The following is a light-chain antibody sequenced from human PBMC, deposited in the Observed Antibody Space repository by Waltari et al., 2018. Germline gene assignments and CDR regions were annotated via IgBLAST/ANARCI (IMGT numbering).Light chain of an antibody. CDR2: GST. J-gene: IGLJ3*02. CDR1: GPNIGAGSG. V-gene: IGLV1-40*01. CDR3: QSYDTSLSVV. Sequence: QSVLTQPPSVSGAPGQRVTISCTGRGPNIGAGSGVHWYQQLPRAAPKLPIYGSTSRPLGVPARFFGSTSGTSASLAITGLQAEDEADYYCQSYDTSLSVVFGGGTKLTVL.